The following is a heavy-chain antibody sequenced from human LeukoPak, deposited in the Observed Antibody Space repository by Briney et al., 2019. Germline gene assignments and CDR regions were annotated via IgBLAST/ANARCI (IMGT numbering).Heavy chain of an antibody. J-gene: IGHJ5*02. Sequence: ASVKVSCKASGYTFTSYGISWVRQAPGQGLEWMGWISAYNGNTNYAQKLQGRVTMTTDTSTSTAYMELRSLRSDDTAVYYCAKAGARGNFWSGYSPRAHTPYNWFDPWGQGTLVTVSS. D-gene: IGHD3-3*01. CDR2: ISAYNGNT. V-gene: IGHV1-18*01. CDR1: GYTFTSYG. CDR3: AKAGARGNFWSGYSPRAHTPYNWFDP.